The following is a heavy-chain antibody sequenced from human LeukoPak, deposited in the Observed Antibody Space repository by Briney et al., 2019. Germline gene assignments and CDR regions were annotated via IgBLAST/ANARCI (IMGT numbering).Heavy chain of an antibody. D-gene: IGHD6-25*01. J-gene: IGHJ4*02. Sequence: PSETLSLTCAVYVDSFTDYYWTWIRQPPGKGLEWIGQINHRGSINYNPSLKSRVTISVDTSKNQFSLKLSSVTAADTAVYYCARGSPGFFDYWGQGTLVTVSS. CDR2: INHRGSI. V-gene: IGHV4-34*01. CDR3: ARGSPGFFDY. CDR1: VDSFTDYY.